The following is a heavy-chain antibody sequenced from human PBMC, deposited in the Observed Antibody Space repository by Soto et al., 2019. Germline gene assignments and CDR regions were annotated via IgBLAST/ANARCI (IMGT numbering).Heavy chain of an antibody. V-gene: IGHV3-15*07. J-gene: IGHJ4*02. D-gene: IGHD6-13*01. CDR1: GLTFTDAW. CDR2: IKSKAAGGTA. CDR3: SSGMAAGTY. Sequence: EVQLVESGGGLVTPGGFLRLSCAVTGLTFTDAWMNWMRQAPGKGPEWVGRIKSKAAGGTADYAAAVKDRFTMSRDDSKNMLYLQMNSLKSADTAVYYCSSGMAAGTYWGQGTLVTVSS.